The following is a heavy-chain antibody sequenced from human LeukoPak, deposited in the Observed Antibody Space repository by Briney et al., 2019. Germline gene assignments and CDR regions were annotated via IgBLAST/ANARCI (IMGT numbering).Heavy chain of an antibody. D-gene: IGHD2-15*01. Sequence: SETLSLTCTVSGGSISSYYWSWIRQPAGKGLEWIGRIYTSGSTNYNPSLKSRVTMSVDTSKNQFSLKLSSVTAADTAVYYCASDLIVVVPERNAFDIWGQGTMVTVSS. CDR2: IYTSGST. J-gene: IGHJ3*02. CDR1: GGSISSYY. V-gene: IGHV4-4*07. CDR3: ASDLIVVVPERNAFDI.